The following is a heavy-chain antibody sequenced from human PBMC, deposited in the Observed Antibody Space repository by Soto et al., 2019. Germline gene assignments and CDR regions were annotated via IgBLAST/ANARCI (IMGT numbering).Heavy chain of an antibody. CDR2: IYYSGST. V-gene: IGHV4-61*01. Sequence: PSETLSLTCTVSGGSVSSGSYYWSWIRQPPGKGLEWIGYIYYSGSTNYNPSLKSRVTISVDTSKNQFSLKLSSVTAADTAVYYCARDAIAVAGTGYYFDYWGQGTLVTV. CDR3: ARDAIAVAGTGYYFDY. D-gene: IGHD6-19*01. J-gene: IGHJ4*02. CDR1: GGSVSSGSYY.